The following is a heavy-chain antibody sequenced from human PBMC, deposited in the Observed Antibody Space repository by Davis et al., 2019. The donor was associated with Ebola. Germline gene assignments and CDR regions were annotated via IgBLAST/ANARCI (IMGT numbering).Heavy chain of an antibody. D-gene: IGHD6-13*01. Sequence: MPSETLSLTCSVSGGSISSSSYYWGWIRQPPGKGLEWIGYIYYSGSTNYNPSLKSRVTISVDTSKNQFSLKLSSVAAADTALYYCARLISTYSSTWWDYWGQGTLVTVSS. CDR2: IYYSGST. CDR1: GGSISSSSYY. J-gene: IGHJ4*02. V-gene: IGHV4-61*05. CDR3: ARLISTYSSTWWDY.